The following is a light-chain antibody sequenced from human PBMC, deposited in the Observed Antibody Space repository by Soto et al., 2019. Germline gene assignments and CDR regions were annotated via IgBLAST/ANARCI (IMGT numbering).Light chain of an antibody. CDR1: QSVSSSF. J-gene: IGKJ1*01. CDR2: AAS. CDR3: QQYNSYS. V-gene: IGKV3-20*01. Sequence: EIVLTQSPGTLSLSPGERATLSCRASQSVSSSFLAWYQQKPGQAPRLLIYAASSRATGSPDRFSGGGSGTDFTLTISSLQPDDFATYYCQQYNSYSFGQGTKVDIK.